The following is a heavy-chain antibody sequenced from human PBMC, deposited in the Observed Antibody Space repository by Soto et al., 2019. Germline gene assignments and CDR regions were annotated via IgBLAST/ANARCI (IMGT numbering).Heavy chain of an antibody. D-gene: IGHD3-9*01. CDR2: IGGSGSNT. CDR3: ARVVRYFDTPCGMDV. V-gene: IGHV3-23*01. CDR1: GFTFSNYA. J-gene: IGHJ6*02. Sequence: EGQLLESGEGLVQPGGSLKLSCAASGFTFSNYAMSWVRQAPGKGLEWVSGIGGSGSNTYYADSVKGRFTISRDNSKNRLFLQMTSLRAEDTAEYYCARVVRYFDTPCGMDVWGQGTTVTVSS.